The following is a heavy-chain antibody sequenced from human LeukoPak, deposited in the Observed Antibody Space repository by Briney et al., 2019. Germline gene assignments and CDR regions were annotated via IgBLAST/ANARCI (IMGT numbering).Heavy chain of an antibody. D-gene: IGHD4-17*01. V-gene: IGHV4-4*07. CDR1: GGSFTSYF. Sequence: PSETLSLTCTVSGGSFTSYFWSWIRQPAGKELEWIGHIYYTGSTNYNPSLKSRVTMSIDTSKNQFSLTLSSVTAADTAVYHCARCDFGLRCNWFDPWGQGTLVTVSS. J-gene: IGHJ5*02. CDR3: ARCDFGLRCNWFDP. CDR2: IYYTGST.